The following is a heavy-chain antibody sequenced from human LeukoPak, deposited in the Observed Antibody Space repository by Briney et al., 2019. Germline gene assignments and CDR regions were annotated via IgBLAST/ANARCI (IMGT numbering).Heavy chain of an antibody. CDR1: GFTFSSYA. CDR3: ASSYSSSWYAWFDP. D-gene: IGHD6-13*01. CDR2: ISGSGGST. V-gene: IGHV3-23*01. J-gene: IGHJ5*02. Sequence: GGSLGLSCAASGFTFSSYAMSWVRQAPGKGLEWVSAISGSGGSTYYADSVKGRFTISRDNSKNTLYLQMNSLRAEDTAVYYCASSYSSSWYAWFDPWGQGTLVTVSS.